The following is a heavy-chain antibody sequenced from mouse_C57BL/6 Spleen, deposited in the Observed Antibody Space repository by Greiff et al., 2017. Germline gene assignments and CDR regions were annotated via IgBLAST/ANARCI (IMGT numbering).Heavy chain of an antibody. D-gene: IGHD1-1*01. J-gene: IGHJ1*03. CDR3: ARGVRTTEWYFDV. V-gene: IGHV1-22*01. CDR2: INPNNGGT. Sequence: EVQLQESGPELVKPGASVKMSCKASGYTFTDYNMHWVKQSHGKSLEWIGYINPNNGGTSYNQKFKGKATLTVNKSSSTAYMELRSLTSEDSAVYYCARGVRTTEWYFDVWGTGTTVTVSS. CDR1: GYTFTDYN.